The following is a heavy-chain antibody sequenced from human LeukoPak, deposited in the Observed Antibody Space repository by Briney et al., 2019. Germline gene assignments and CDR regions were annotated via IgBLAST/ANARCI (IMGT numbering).Heavy chain of an antibody. CDR1: GFTVSSNY. V-gene: IGHV3-30*02. Sequence: GGSLRLSCAASGFTVSSNYMSWVRQAPGKGLEWVAHIRHDGSNEYYADSVKGRFTISRDNSKNTLYLQMNSLRAEDTAVYYCAKHEDVWGKGTTVTVSS. CDR3: AKHEDV. J-gene: IGHJ6*04. CDR2: IRHDGSNE.